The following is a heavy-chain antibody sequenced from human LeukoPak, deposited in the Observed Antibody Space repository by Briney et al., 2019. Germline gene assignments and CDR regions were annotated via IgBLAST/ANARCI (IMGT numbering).Heavy chain of an antibody. D-gene: IGHD5-24*01. CDR2: ISSSSSYI. J-gene: IGHJ4*02. Sequence: GGSLRLSCAASGFTYSSYSMNWVRQARGKGLEWVSSISSSSSYIYYADIVRGRFTISRDKAKNSLYLQMNSLRAEDTAVYYCASNDVMATITWNDYCGERNLLTVSS. V-gene: IGHV3-21*01. CDR3: ASNDVMATITWNDY. CDR1: GFTYSSYS.